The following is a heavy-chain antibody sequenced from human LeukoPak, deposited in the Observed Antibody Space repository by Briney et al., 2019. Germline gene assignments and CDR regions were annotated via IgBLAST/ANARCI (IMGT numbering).Heavy chain of an antibody. CDR2: INEDGSYK. D-gene: IGHD2-21*02. J-gene: IGHJ4*02. Sequence: GGSLRLSCAASGFTFSSYWMRWVRQAPGKGLEWVANINEDGSYKFHADSVKGRLTISRDNSKNSLYLQMSSLRADDTAVYYCARDATRGGDNDYWGQGTRVIVSS. CDR3: ARDATRGGDNDY. CDR1: GFTFSSYW. V-gene: IGHV3-7*01.